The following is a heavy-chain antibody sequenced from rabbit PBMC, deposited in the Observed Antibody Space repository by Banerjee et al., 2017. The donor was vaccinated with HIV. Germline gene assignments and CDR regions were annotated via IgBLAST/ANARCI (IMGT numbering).Heavy chain of an antibody. CDR2: INTSTGNN. CDR1: GFSFSNKYV. Sequence: QEQLVESGGGLVKPGASLTLSCKASGFSFSNKYVMSWVRQAPGKGLEWIACINTSTGNNVYAIWAKGRFTISKTSSTTVTLQMTSLTAADTATYFCARGFDYLYNAAGYASAYNLWGQGTLVTVS. V-gene: IGHV1S45*01. J-gene: IGHJ4*01. D-gene: IGHD6-1*01. CDR3: ARGFDYLYNAAGYASAYNL.